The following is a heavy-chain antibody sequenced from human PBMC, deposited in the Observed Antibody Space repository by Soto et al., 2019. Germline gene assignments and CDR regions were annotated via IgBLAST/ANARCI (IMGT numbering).Heavy chain of an antibody. J-gene: IGHJ4*02. D-gene: IGHD2-2*01. CDR1: GYTSTSYA. Sequence: ASVKVSCKASGYTSTSYAMHWVRQAPGQRLEWMGWINAGNGNTKYSQKFQGRVTITRDTSASTAYMELSSLRSEDTAVYYCARGPPYCSSTSCRYSPFDYWGQGTLVTVAS. CDR3: ARGPPYCSSTSCRYSPFDY. CDR2: INAGNGNT. V-gene: IGHV1-3*01.